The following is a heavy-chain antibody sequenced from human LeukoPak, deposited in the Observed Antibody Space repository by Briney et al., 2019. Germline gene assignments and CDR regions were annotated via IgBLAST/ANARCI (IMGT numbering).Heavy chain of an antibody. V-gene: IGHV3-66*01. D-gene: IGHD2-21*02. CDR3: ARDAYCGGDCYYFDY. J-gene: IGHJ4*02. Sequence: GGSLRLSCAASGFTFSSYAMHWVRQAPGKGLEWVSVIYSGGSTYYADSVKGRFTISRDNSKNTLYLQMNSLRAEDTAVYYCARDAYCGGDCYYFDYWGQGTLVTVSS. CDR1: GFTFSSYA. CDR2: IYSGGST.